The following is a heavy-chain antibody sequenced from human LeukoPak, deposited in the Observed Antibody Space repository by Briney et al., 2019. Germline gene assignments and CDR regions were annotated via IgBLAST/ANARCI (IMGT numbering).Heavy chain of an antibody. D-gene: IGHD4-17*01. CDR1: SGSISSYY. CDR3: ASYMTTVTTQGWFDP. Sequence: SETLSLTCTVSSGSISSYYWSWIRQPPGKGLEWIGYIYYSGSTNYNPSLKSRVTISVDTSKNQFSLKLSSVTAADTAVYYCASYMTTVTTQGWFDPWGQGTLVTVSS. CDR2: IYYSGST. V-gene: IGHV4-59*01. J-gene: IGHJ5*02.